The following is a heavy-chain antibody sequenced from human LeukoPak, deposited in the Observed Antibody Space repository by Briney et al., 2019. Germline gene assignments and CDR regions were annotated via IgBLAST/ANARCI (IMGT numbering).Heavy chain of an antibody. J-gene: IGHJ6*03. CDR3: ASAYYYYYMDV. CDR2: ICYSGST. Sequence: SETLSLTCTVSGGSISSYYWSWIRQPPGKGLEWIGYICYSGSTNYNPSLKSRVTISVDTSKNQFSLKLSSVTAADTAVYYCASAYYYYYMDVWGKGTTVTVSS. CDR1: GGSISSYY. V-gene: IGHV4-59*01.